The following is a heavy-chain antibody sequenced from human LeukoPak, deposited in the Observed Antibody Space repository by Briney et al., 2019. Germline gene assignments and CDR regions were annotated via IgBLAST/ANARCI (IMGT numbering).Heavy chain of an antibody. V-gene: IGHV1-2*02. D-gene: IGHD6-13*01. J-gene: IGHJ4*02. Sequence: ASVKVSCKASGYTFTGYYMHWVRQAPGQGPEWMGWINPNSGGTNYAQKFQGRVTMTRDTSISTAYMELSRLRSDDTAVYYCARDRGSIAAAGSINYWGQGTLVTVSS. CDR2: INPNSGGT. CDR1: GYTFTGYY. CDR3: ARDRGSIAAAGSINY.